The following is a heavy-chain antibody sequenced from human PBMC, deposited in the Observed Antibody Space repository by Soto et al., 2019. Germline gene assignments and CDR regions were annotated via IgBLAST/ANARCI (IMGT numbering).Heavy chain of an antibody. CDR1: GFTFSDFP. Sequence: QVQLVESGGGVVQPGRSLRLSCAASGFTFSDFPIHWVRQAPGKGLEWVAIILYDGTNDYYADSVKGRFTISRDNSKTEVYLQMHSMRPEDTGLYYCASVDYGDSGYDYWGQGTLVTVSS. CDR2: ILYDGTND. V-gene: IGHV3-30-3*01. J-gene: IGHJ4*02. CDR3: ASVDYGDSGYDY. D-gene: IGHD4-17*01.